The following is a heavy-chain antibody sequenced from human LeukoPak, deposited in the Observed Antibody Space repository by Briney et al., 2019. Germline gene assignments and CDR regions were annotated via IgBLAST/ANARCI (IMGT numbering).Heavy chain of an antibody. CDR1: GFTFSTYW. J-gene: IGHJ4*02. CDR3: ARSPDGFDY. V-gene: IGHV3-7*01. Sequence: GGSLRLSCAASGFTFSTYWMSWVRQAPGKGLEWVANIKQDGGEKFYADSVKGRFTISRDNSKNSVHLQMNRLRVEDTAVYYCARSPDGFDYWGQGTLVTVSS. D-gene: IGHD1-14*01. CDR2: IKQDGGEK.